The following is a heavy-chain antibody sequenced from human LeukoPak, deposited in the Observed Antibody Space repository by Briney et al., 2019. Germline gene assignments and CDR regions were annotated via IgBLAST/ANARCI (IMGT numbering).Heavy chain of an antibody. CDR3: ARSFEYSNYYNWFDP. V-gene: IGHV3-48*01. CDR1: GFTFSSYS. Sequence: TGGSLRLSCAASGFTFSSYSMNWARQAPGKGLEWVSYISSSSSTIYYADSVKGRFTISRDNAKNSLYLQMNSLRAEDTAVYYCARSFEYSNYYNWFDPWGQGTLVTVSS. J-gene: IGHJ5*02. D-gene: IGHD4-11*01. CDR2: ISSSSSTI.